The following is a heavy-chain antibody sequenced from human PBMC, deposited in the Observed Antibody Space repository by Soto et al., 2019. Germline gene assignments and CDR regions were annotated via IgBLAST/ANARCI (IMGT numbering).Heavy chain of an antibody. CDR1: GGTFSSYT. CDR2: IIPILGIA. D-gene: IGHD3-22*01. V-gene: IGHV1-69*02. CDR3: ASSYYDSSGYDAFDI. Sequence: SVKVSCKASGGTFSSYTISWVRQAPGQGLEWMGRIIPILGIANYAQKFQGRVTITADKSTSTAYMELSSLRSEDTAVYYCASSYYDSSGYDAFDIWGQGTMVTVSS. J-gene: IGHJ3*02.